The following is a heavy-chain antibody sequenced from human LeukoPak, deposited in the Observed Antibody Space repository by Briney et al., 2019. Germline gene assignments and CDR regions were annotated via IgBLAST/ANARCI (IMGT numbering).Heavy chain of an antibody. CDR1: GYSFTSYW. V-gene: IGHV5-51*01. J-gene: IGHJ3*02. D-gene: IGHD1-20*01. CDR2: IYPGDSDT. CDR3: ATRITGTLDAFDI. Sequence: GESLRISCKGSGYSFTSYWIGWVRQMPGKGLEWMGIIYPGDSDTRYSPSFQGQVTISADKSISTAYLQWSSLKASDTAMYYCATRITGTLDAFDIWGQGTMVTVSS.